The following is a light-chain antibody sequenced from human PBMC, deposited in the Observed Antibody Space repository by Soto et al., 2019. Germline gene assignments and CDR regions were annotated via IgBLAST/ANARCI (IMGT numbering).Light chain of an antibody. CDR1: QSVGSK. V-gene: IGKV3-15*01. CDR2: DAS. CDR3: QQYGSSPIT. J-gene: IGKJ5*01. Sequence: EIVMTQSPATLSVSPGERATLSCRASQSVGSKFAWYQQKPGQSPRLLMYDASTRATGVPARFSGSGSGTDFTLTISRLEPEDFAVYYCQQYGSSPITFGQGTRLEI.